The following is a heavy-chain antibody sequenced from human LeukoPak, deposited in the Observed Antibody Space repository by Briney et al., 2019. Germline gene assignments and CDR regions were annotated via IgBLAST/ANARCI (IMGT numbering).Heavy chain of an antibody. CDR1: GYTFTGYY. V-gene: IGHV1-2*02. D-gene: IGHD3-22*01. J-gene: IGHJ4*02. Sequence: ASVKVSCKASGYTFTGYYMHWVRQAPGQGLEWMGWINPNSGGSNYAQKLQGRVTMTTDTSTSTAYMELRSLRSDDTAVYYCARDQSYYYDSSGYYPFDYWGQGTLVTVSS. CDR3: ARDQSYYYDSSGYYPFDY. CDR2: INPNSGGS.